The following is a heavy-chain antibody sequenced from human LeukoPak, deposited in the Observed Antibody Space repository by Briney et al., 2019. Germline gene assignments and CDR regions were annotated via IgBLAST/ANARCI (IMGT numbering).Heavy chain of an antibody. V-gene: IGHV4-4*02. D-gene: IGHD1-26*01. CDR1: GGSISGTNW. CDR3: SRESGPFSPFGF. CDR2: ISLRGLT. Sequence: SETLSLTCGVSGGSISGTNWWSWVRQPPGQGLEWIGEISLRGLTNYNPSLRSRLTMSLDESKNQVSLNPTSVTAADTAVYYCSRESGPFSPFGFWGQGTLVSVHS. J-gene: IGHJ4*02.